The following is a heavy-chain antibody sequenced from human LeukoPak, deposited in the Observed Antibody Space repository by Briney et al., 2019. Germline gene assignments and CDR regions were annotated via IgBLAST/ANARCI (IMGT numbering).Heavy chain of an antibody. CDR2: ISYDGSNK. CDR1: GFTFSSYA. Sequence: GGSLRLSCAASGFTFSSYAMHWVRQAPGKGLEWVAVISYDGSNKYYADSVKGRFTISRDNSKSTLYLQMNSLRAEDTAVYYCARDLTRYCSSTSCYSLDYWGQGTLVTVSS. J-gene: IGHJ4*02. D-gene: IGHD2-2*01. CDR3: ARDLTRYCSSTSCYSLDY. V-gene: IGHV3-30-3*01.